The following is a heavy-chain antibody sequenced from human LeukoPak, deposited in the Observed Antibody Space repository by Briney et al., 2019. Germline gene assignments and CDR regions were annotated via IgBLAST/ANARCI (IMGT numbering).Heavy chain of an antibody. D-gene: IGHD3-22*01. Sequence: ASVKVSCKASGYTFTSYAMHWVRQAPGQRLEWIGWINAGNGNTKYSQKFQGRVTITRDTSASTAYMELSSLRSEDTAVYYCAREHYYDSSCYYPVDYWGQGTLVTVSS. J-gene: IGHJ4*02. CDR1: GYTFTSYA. V-gene: IGHV1-3*01. CDR2: INAGNGNT. CDR3: AREHYYDSSCYYPVDY.